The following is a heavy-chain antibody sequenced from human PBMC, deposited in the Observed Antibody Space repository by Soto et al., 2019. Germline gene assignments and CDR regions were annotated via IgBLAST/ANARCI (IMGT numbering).Heavy chain of an antibody. Sequence: QVQLVQSGAEVKKPGSSVKVSCKASGGTFSSYAISWVRQAPGQGLEWMGSIIPIFGTPNYAQKFQGRVTITADESTSTAYMERSSLRSEDTAVYYCARARRRVVVVAEYSSYGMDVWGQGTTVTVSS. D-gene: IGHD2-15*01. V-gene: IGHV1-69*18. CDR2: IIPIFGTP. J-gene: IGHJ6*02. CDR3: ARARRRVVVVAEYSSYGMDV. CDR1: GGTFSSYA.